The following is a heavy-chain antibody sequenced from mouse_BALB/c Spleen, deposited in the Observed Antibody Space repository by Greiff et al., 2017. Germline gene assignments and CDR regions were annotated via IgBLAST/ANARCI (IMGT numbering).Heavy chain of an antibody. CDR2: IWAGGST. CDR1: GFSLTSYG. CDR3: ARVRVYLLLSLYAMDY. D-gene: IGHD1-1*01. Sequence: VQLVESGPGLVAPSQSLSITCTVSGFSLTSYGVHWVRQPPGKGLEWLGVIWAGGSTNYNSALISRLSISKDNSKSQVFLKMNSLQTDDTAMYYCARVRVYLLLSLYAMDYWGQGTSVTVSS. J-gene: IGHJ4*01. V-gene: IGHV2-9*02.